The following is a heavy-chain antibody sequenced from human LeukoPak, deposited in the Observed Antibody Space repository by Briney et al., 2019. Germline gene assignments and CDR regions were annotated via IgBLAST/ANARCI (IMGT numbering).Heavy chain of an antibody. D-gene: IGHD3-16*02. Sequence: GSLRLSCAASGFTVSTNYMNWVRQPAGKGLEWIGRIYTSGSTNYNPSLKSRVTMSVDTSKNQFSLKLSSVTAADTAVYYCATMITFGGVIPVWGQGTLVTVSS. CDR1: GFTVSTNY. J-gene: IGHJ4*02. CDR3: ATMITFGGVIPV. CDR2: IYTSGST. V-gene: IGHV4-4*07.